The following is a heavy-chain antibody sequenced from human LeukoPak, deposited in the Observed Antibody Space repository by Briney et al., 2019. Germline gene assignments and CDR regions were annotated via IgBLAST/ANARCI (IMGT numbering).Heavy chain of an antibody. CDR1: GGSISSGSYY. V-gene: IGHV4-61*02. D-gene: IGHD2-8*01. CDR2: IYTSGST. Sequence: SETLSLTCTVSGGSISSGSYYWSWIRQPAGKGLEWIGRIYTSGSTNYNPSLKSRVTISVDTSKNQSSLKLSSVTATDTAVYYCASTNIVLMVYALNNDAFDIWGQGTMVTVSS. J-gene: IGHJ3*02. CDR3: ASTNIVLMVYALNNDAFDI.